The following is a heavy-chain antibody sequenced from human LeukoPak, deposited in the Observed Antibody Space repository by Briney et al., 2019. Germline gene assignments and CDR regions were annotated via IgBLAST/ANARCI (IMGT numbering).Heavy chain of an antibody. CDR1: GFTFSSYE. CDR3: ARREREPRRYFQH. CDR2: INHSGST. Sequence: GSLRLSCAASGFTFSSYEMNWVRQAPGKGLEWIGEINHSGSTNYNPSLKSRVTISVDTSKNQFSLKLSSVTAADTAVYYCARREREPRRYFQHWGQGTLVTVSS. J-gene: IGHJ1*01. D-gene: IGHD1-14*01. V-gene: IGHV4-34*01.